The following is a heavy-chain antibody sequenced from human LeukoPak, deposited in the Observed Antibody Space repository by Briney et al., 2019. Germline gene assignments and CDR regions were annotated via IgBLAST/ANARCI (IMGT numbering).Heavy chain of an antibody. V-gene: IGHV3-7*02. D-gene: IGHD4-17*01. CDR1: GFIFSNYW. CDR3: ARVKGSVTSYWYFDL. Sequence: GGSLRLSCAASGFIFSNYWMGWVRQAPGKGLEWVANIKGVGSEKVYVDSVTGRFTISRDNAKKSLYLQMNTLRVEDTAVYYCARVKGSVTSYWYFDLWGRGTLLTVSS. CDR2: IKGVGSEK. J-gene: IGHJ2*01.